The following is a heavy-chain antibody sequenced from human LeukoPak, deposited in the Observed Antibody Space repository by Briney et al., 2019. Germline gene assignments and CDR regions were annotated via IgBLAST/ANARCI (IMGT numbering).Heavy chain of an antibody. V-gene: IGHV3-30-3*01. CDR1: GFTFSSYA. J-gene: IGHJ4*02. CDR2: ITYDGSNK. Sequence: GGSLRLSCAASGFTFSSYAMHWVRQAPGKGLEWVAVITYDGSNKYYADSVKGRFTISRDNSKNTLYLQMNSLRAEDTAVYYCETYNGIWGQGTLVTVSS. D-gene: IGHD3-10*01. CDR3: ETYNGI.